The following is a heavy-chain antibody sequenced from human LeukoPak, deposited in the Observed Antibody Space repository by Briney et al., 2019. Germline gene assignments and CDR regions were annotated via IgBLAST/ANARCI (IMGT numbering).Heavy chain of an antibody. Sequence: PGGSLRLSCAASGVYFSTYARSWVRQAPGKGLEWVSGIGGGDTHYADSVNGRFTISRDNSKSTVELHMSSLRVEDTAVYYCAKDGQSFNSMWDYLDSWGRGTLVTVSS. J-gene: IGHJ4*02. D-gene: IGHD1-26*01. CDR2: IGGGDT. CDR3: AKDGQSFNSMWDYLDS. CDR1: GVYFSTYA. V-gene: IGHV3-23*01.